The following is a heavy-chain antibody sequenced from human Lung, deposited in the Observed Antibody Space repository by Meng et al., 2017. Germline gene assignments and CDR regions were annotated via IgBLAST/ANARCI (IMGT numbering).Heavy chain of an antibody. CDR1: GFTFRSYW. CDR3: ARESGYFEY. Sequence: VQLREAGGVLVHPGGSLRTSCAASGFTFRSYWMHWVRQAPGKGLVWVSRIRGDGGSIVYADSVKGRFTISRDNAKNTLFLQMNSLRAEDTAVYYCARESGYFEYWGQGILVTVSS. V-gene: IGHV3-74*03. CDR2: IRGDGGSI. J-gene: IGHJ4*02.